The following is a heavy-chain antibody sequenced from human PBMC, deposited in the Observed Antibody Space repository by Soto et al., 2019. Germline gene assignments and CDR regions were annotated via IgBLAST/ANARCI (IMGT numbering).Heavy chain of an antibody. CDR3: ARDRLRYFDGLPRFGMDV. CDR2: IWYDGSNK. J-gene: IGHJ6*02. CDR1: GFTYSSYG. D-gene: IGHD3-9*01. Sequence: QVQLVESGGGVGQPGRSLRLSCAASGFTYSSYGMNWVRQAPGTGLEWVAVIWYDGSNKYYADSVKGRFTISRDNSKNTLYLQMNSMRAEDTAAYYCARDRLRYFDGLPRFGMDVWGQGTTVTVSS. V-gene: IGHV3-33*01.